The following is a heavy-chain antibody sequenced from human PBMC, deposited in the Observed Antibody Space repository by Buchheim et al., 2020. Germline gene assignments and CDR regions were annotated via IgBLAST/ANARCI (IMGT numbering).Heavy chain of an antibody. Sequence: EVQLVESGGGLVQPGRSLRLSCAASGFTFDDYAMHWVRQAPGKGLEWVSGISWNSDSIVYADSVRGRFTISRDNAKHSLYLQMNSLRPEDTALYYCVKAGDSTGYYYSNWFDPWGQGTL. CDR1: GFTFDDYA. J-gene: IGHJ5*02. CDR3: VKAGDSTGYYYSNWFDP. D-gene: IGHD3-22*01. V-gene: IGHV3-9*01. CDR2: ISWNSDSI.